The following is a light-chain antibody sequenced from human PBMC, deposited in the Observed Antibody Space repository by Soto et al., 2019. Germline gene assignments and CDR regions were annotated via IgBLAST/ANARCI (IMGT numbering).Light chain of an antibody. J-gene: IGLJ2*01. Sequence: QSALTQPASVSGSPGQSITISCTGTSSDIGRYNYVSWYQHHPGKAPKLIIYGVTNRPSEVSNRFSGSKSGNTASLTISGLQAEDEANYFCSSYTSGGTLMLFGGGTKLTVL. CDR1: SSDIGRYNY. CDR3: SSYTSGGTLML. CDR2: GVT. V-gene: IGLV2-14*01.